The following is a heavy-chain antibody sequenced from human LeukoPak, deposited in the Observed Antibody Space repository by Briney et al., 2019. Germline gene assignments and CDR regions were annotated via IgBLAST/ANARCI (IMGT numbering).Heavy chain of an antibody. Sequence: PSETLSLTCTASGGSISSSSYCWGWIRQPPGKGLEWIGSIYYSGTTYYNPSLKSRVTISVDTSKNQFSLKLSSVTAADTAVYYCARHVGTSGWYMWFDPWGQGTLVTVSS. D-gene: IGHD6-19*01. CDR3: ARHVGTSGWYMWFDP. CDR1: GGSISSSSYC. CDR2: IYYSGTT. J-gene: IGHJ5*02. V-gene: IGHV4-39*01.